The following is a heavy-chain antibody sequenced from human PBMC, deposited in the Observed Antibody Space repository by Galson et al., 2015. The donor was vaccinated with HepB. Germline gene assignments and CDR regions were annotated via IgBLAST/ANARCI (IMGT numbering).Heavy chain of an antibody. D-gene: IGHD3-10*01. CDR1: GYTFTSYG. CDR3: AREGPYGFGESRWFDP. V-gene: IGHV1-18*01. J-gene: IGHJ5*02. CDR2: ISAYNGNT. Sequence: SVKVPCKASGYTFTSYGISWVRQAPGQGLEWMGWISAYNGNTNYAQKLQGRVTMTTDTSTSTAYMELRSLRSDDTAVYYCAREGPYGFGESRWFDPWGQGTLVTVSS.